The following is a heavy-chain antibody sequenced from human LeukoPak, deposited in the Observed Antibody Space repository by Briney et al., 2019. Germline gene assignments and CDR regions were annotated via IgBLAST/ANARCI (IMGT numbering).Heavy chain of an antibody. Sequence: ASVKVSCKASGYTFTSYGISWLRQAPGQGLEWMGWISAYNGNTNYAQKLQGRVTMTTDTSTSTAYMELRSLRSDDTAVYYCAREERGRAGPHTSKFDCSGQGTLVTVSS. CDR2: ISAYNGNT. CDR1: GYTFTSYG. J-gene: IGHJ4*02. V-gene: IGHV1-18*01. D-gene: IGHD3-3*01. CDR3: AREERGRAGPHTSKFDC.